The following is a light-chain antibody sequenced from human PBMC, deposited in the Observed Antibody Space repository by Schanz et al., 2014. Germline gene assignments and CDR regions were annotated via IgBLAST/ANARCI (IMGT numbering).Light chain of an antibody. J-gene: IGLJ2*01. Sequence: QSVLTQPASVSGSPGQSITISCTGTSSDIGGRAYVSWYQQRPGKAPKLMIYEVSNRPSGVPDRFSGSKSGNTASLTVSGLQAEDEADYYCSSYAGSNFVVFGGGTKLTVL. V-gene: IGLV2-8*01. CDR2: EVS. CDR1: SSDIGGRAY. CDR3: SSYAGSNFVV.